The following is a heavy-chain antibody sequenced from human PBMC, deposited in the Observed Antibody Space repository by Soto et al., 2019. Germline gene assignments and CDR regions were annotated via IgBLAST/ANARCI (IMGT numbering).Heavy chain of an antibody. J-gene: IGHJ4*02. V-gene: IGHV3-23*01. D-gene: IGHD2-15*01. Sequence: EVQLWESGGGLVQPGGSLRLSCAVSGFTFSSHVMSWVRQAPGKGLEWVSAISGTGGTYYADSVKGRFTISRDNSKNALYLQMNNLRYGDTAVYYCAKDRRGAYCSGGICYSPDYWGQGTLVIVSS. CDR1: GFTFSSHV. CDR3: AKDRRGAYCSGGICYSPDY. CDR2: ISGTGGT.